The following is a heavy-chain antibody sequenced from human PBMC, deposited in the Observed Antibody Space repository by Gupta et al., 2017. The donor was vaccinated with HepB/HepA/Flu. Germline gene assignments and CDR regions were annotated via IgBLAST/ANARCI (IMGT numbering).Heavy chain of an antibody. J-gene: IGHJ2*01. V-gene: IGHV3-21*01. D-gene: IGHD6-19*01. CDR2: ISSGSDYI. Sequence: GRQAPGKGLEWVSSISSGSDYIHFADSMKGRFTISRDNAKNSLYLEMNSLRAEDTAVYYCARPSPNSGGYWFFDLWGRGTLVTVSS. CDR3: ARPSPNSGGYWFFDL.